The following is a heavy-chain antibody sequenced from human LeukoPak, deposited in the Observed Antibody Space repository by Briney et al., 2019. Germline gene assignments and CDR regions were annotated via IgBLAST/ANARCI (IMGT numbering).Heavy chain of an antibody. J-gene: IGHJ4*02. D-gene: IGHD3/OR15-3a*01. CDR1: QXTFTTYA. Sequence: GGSLRLSCAASQXTFTTYAMSWVRQAPGRGLEWVSSIGDSGVPTYYADSVKGRFTISRDNSQNTLYLQMNSLGADDTAVYYCAKVATWTYFDSWGQGTLVTVSS. CDR2: IGDSGVPT. CDR3: AKVATWTYFDS. V-gene: IGHV3-23*01.